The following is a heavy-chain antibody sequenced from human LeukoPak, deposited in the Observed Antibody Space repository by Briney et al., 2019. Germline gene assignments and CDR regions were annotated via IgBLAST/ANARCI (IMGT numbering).Heavy chain of an antibody. Sequence: PGGSLRLSCAASGFTFSSYGMSWVRQAPGKGLEWVSAISGSGGSTYHADSVKGRFTISRDNSKNTLYLQMNSLRAEDTAVYYCAKVYDNQLLSNWFDPWGQGTLVTVSS. CDR3: AKVYDNQLLSNWFDP. V-gene: IGHV3-23*01. J-gene: IGHJ5*02. D-gene: IGHD2-2*01. CDR2: ISGSGGST. CDR1: GFTFSSYG.